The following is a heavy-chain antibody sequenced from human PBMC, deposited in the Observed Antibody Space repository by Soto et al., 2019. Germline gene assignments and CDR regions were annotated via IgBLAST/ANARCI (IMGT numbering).Heavy chain of an antibody. D-gene: IGHD2-2*01. CDR3: ARVIVVVPAAMPVDCWFDP. CDR1: GGSISSSNW. J-gene: IGHJ5*02. CDR2: IYHSGST. V-gene: IGHV4-4*02. Sequence: PSETLSLTCAVSGGSISSSNWWSWDRQPPGKGLEWIGEIYHSGSTNYNPSLKSRVTISVDKSKNQFSLKLSSVTAADTAVYYCARVIVVVPAAMPVDCWFDPWGQGTLVTVSS.